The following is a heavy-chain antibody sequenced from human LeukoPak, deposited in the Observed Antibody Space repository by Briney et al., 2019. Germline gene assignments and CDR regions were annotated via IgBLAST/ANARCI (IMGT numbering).Heavy chain of an antibody. CDR1: GGSISSGGYS. J-gene: IGHJ4*02. CDR3: ARDRVSGNYGDYGHDY. CDR2: IYYSGST. Sequence: SETLSLTCAVSGGSISSGGYSWSWIRQPPGKGLEWIGYIYYSGSTNYNPSLKSRVTISVDTSKNQFSLKLSSVTAADTAVYYCARDRVSGNYGDYGHDYWGQGTLVTVSS. V-gene: IGHV4-61*08. D-gene: IGHD4-17*01.